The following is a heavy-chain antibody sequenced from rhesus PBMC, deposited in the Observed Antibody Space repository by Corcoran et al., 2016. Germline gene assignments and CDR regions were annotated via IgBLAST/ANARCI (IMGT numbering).Heavy chain of an antibody. CDR3: AREVAAAGPFDY. Sequence: QVQLQESGPGVVKPSETLSLTCAVSGGSISDSYRWSWIRQPPGKGLEWIGYIYCSSKSTNYNPSLKSRVTSSKDTAMNQFSWKLSSVTAADASVYYCAREVAAAGPFDYWGQGVLVTVSS. CDR2: IYCSSKST. CDR1: GGSISDSYR. V-gene: IGHV4S10*01. D-gene: IGHD6S26*01. J-gene: IGHJ4*01.